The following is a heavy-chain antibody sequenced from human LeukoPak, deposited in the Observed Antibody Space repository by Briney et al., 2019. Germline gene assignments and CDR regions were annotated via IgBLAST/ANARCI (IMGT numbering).Heavy chain of an antibody. Sequence: GRSLRLSCAASGFTFRSYGMHWVRQAPGKGLEWVALISYDGNIGYYTDSVRGRFTISRDNSKNTLYLQMNSLRAEDTAVYYCAKAIPHYYDSSGYYYFDYWGQGTLVTVSS. V-gene: IGHV3-30*18. CDR3: AKAIPHYYDSSGYYYFDY. D-gene: IGHD3-22*01. J-gene: IGHJ4*02. CDR1: GFTFRSYG. CDR2: ISYDGNIG.